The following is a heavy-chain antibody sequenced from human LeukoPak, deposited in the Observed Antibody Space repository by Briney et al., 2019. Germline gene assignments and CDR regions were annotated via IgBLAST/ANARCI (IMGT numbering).Heavy chain of an antibody. Sequence: SETLSLTCTVSGGSISSYYWSWIRQPPGKGLEWIGYIYYSGSTNYNPSLKSRVTMSADTPKNQFSLNLSSVTALDTAVYYCARIFLGYSSGWYFDYWGQGTLVTVSS. CDR1: GGSISSYY. CDR2: IYYSGST. J-gene: IGHJ4*02. D-gene: IGHD6-19*01. V-gene: IGHV4-59*12. CDR3: ARIFLGYSSGWYFDY.